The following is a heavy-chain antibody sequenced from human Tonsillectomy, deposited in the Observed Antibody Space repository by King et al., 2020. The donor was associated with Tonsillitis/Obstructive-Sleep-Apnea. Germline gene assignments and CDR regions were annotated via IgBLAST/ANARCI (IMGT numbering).Heavy chain of an antibody. J-gene: IGHJ3*02. D-gene: IGHD2-2*02. V-gene: IGHV1-69*09. CDR1: GGTFSSYA. CDR2: IIPILGIA. CDR3: ASRSLPAAILNAFDI. Sequence: VQLVESGAEVKKPGSSVKVSCKASGGTFSSYAISWVRQAPGQGLEWMGRIIPILGIANYAQKFQGRVTITADKSTSTAYMELSSLRSEDTAVYYCASRSLPAAILNAFDIWGQGTMVTVSS.